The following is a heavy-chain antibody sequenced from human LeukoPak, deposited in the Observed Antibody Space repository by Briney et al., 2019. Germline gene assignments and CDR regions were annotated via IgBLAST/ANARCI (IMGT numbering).Heavy chain of an antibody. J-gene: IGHJ1*01. Sequence: PGRSLRLSCAASGFTFSSYGMHWVRQAPGKGLEWVAVIWYDGGNKYYADSVKSRFTISRDNSKNTLYLQMNSLRAEDTAVYYCARDPYGDYVGEYFQHWGQGTLVTVSS. CDR3: ARDPYGDYVGEYFQH. CDR1: GFTFSSYG. CDR2: IWYDGGNK. D-gene: IGHD4-17*01. V-gene: IGHV3-33*01.